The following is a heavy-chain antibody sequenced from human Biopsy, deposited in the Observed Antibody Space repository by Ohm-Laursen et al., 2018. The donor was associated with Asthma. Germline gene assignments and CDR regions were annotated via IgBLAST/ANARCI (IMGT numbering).Heavy chain of an antibody. Sequence: SLRLSCAASVFTFSRFGMHWVRRAPGKGLEWVALISYDGYNKYYIDPVKGRFTISRDNSENTMYLQMNSLRAEDTAVYYCAKESGSNYAFDIWGQGTMVTVSS. D-gene: IGHD1-1*01. CDR2: ISYDGYNK. CDR1: VFTFSRFG. J-gene: IGHJ3*02. V-gene: IGHV3-30*18. CDR3: AKESGSNYAFDI.